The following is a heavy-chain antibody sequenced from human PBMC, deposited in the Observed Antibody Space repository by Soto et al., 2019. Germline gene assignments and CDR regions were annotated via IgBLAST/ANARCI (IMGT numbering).Heavy chain of an antibody. V-gene: IGHV3-23*01. J-gene: IGHJ5*02. D-gene: IGHD3-10*01. CDR3: AKNSGWFNT. CDR2: IDGSGGTT. Sequence: PGGSLRLSCAASGFPFSSTDMTWVRQAPGKGLEWVSTIDGSGGTTYYADSVKGRFTISRDNSINTVFLQMNSLRVDDTALYFCAKNSGWFNTWGQGALVTVSS. CDR1: GFPFSSTD.